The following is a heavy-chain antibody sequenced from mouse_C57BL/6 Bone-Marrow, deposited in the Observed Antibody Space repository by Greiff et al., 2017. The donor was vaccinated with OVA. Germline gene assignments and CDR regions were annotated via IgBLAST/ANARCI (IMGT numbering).Heavy chain of an antibody. J-gene: IGHJ2*01. D-gene: IGHD2-4*01. CDR3: ARLIYYDFYYFDY. V-gene: IGHV3-6*01. Sequence: EVKLVESGPGLVKPSQSLSLTCSVTGYSITSGYYWNWIRQFPGNKLEWMGYISYDGSNNYNPSLKNRISITRDTSKNQFFLKLNSVTTEDTATYYCARLIYYDFYYFDYWGQGTTLTVSS. CDR1: GYSITSGYY. CDR2: ISYDGSN.